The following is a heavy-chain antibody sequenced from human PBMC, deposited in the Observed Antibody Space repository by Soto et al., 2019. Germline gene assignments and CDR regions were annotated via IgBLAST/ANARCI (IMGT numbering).Heavy chain of an antibody. D-gene: IGHD5-18*01. CDR2: ISAYNGNT. J-gene: IGHJ6*02. CDR3: ARLDSDYDYYYAMDV. CDR1: GYTFTRYG. V-gene: IGHV1-18*01. Sequence: ASVKVSCKASGYTFTRYGISWVRRAPGQGLEWVGWISAYNGNTNYAQKLQGRVTMTKDTSTSTVYMELRSLRSDDTAVYYCARLDSDYDYYYAMDVWGQGTTVTVSS.